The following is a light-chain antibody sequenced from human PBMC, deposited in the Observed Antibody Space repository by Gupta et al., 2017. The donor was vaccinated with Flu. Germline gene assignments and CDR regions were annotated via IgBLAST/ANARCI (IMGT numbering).Light chain of an antibody. J-gene: IGLJ3*02. CDR1: TGTVTSGHY. Sequence: QAVVTQEPSLTVSPGGTVTLPCGSSTGTVTSGHYPYWFQQKPGHAPRTLIYDTTNKHSWTPARFSGSLLGGKAALTLSGAQPEDEADYYCLLSYSDSRVFGGGTKLTVL. CDR2: DTT. CDR3: LLSYSDSRV. V-gene: IGLV7-46*01.